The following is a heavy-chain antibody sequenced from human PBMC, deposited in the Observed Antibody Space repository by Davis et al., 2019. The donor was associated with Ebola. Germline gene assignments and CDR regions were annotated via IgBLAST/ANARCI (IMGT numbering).Heavy chain of an antibody. V-gene: IGHV4-39*01. CDR2: IYYSGKT. CDR1: GGSISTSSYY. Sequence: MPSETLSLTCTVSGGSISTSSYYWGWIRQPPGKGLEWIGSIYYSGKTYYNSSLKSRITISVDTSKNQFSLKLSSVTAADTAVYYCARLPIVGATTPFDYWGQGTLVTVSS. J-gene: IGHJ4*02. CDR3: ARLPIVGATTPFDY. D-gene: IGHD1-26*01.